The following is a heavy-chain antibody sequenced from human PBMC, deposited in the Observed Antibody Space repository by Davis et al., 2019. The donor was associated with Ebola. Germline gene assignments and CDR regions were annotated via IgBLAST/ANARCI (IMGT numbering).Heavy chain of an antibody. J-gene: IGHJ4*02. CDR1: GGSIRSSSYY. CDR2: FYYSGST. D-gene: IGHD1-26*01. CDR3: ARDNGSGSYFDY. Sequence: MPSETLSPTCTVPGGSIRSSSYYWRRLRQPPGQGLEGLGSFYYSGSTYYNPSLKSRVTISVDKSKNQFSLKLSSVTAADTAVYYCARDNGSGSYFDYWGQGTLVTVSS. V-gene: IGHV4-39*07.